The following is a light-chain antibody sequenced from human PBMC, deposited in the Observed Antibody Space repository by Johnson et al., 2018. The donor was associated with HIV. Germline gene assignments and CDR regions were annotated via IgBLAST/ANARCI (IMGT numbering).Light chain of an antibody. J-gene: IGLJ1*01. CDR2: ENT. V-gene: IGLV1-51*02. CDR1: SSNIGNNY. CDR3: ATWDSSLSAGGV. Sequence: QSVLTQPPSVSAAPGQNVTISCSGSSSNIGNNYISWYQQLPGTAPKLLIYENTQRPSGIPDRFSGSKSGASATLGITGLQPGDEADYYCATWDSSLSAGGVFGTGTKVTVL.